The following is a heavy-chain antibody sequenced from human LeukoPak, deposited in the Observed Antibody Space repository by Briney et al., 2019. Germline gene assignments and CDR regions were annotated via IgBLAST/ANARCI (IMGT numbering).Heavy chain of an antibody. CDR3: ARGGTTVTSDFDY. J-gene: IGHJ4*02. CDR1: GYTFTDYS. Sequence: GASVKVSCKASGYTFTDYSLHWVRQVPGQGLVWMGWINPNSGGTNYAQKFQGRVTMTRDTSISTAYMELSRLRSDDTAVYYCARGGTTVTSDFDYWGQGTLVTVSS. D-gene: IGHD4-11*01. V-gene: IGHV1-2*02. CDR2: INPNSGGT.